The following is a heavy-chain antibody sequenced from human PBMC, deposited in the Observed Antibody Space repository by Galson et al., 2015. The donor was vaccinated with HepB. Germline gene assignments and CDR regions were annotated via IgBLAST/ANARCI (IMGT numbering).Heavy chain of an antibody. Sequence: SLRLSCAASGFAFSSYWMHWVRQAPGKGLVWVSRINSDGSSTSYADSVKGRFTISRDNAKNTLYLQMNSLRAEDTAVYYCAREIPDILTGHPTHFYYYYGMDVWGQGTTVTVSS. CDR1: GFAFSSYW. V-gene: IGHV3-74*01. J-gene: IGHJ6*02. CDR2: INSDGSST. CDR3: AREIPDILTGHPTHFYYYYGMDV. D-gene: IGHD3-9*01.